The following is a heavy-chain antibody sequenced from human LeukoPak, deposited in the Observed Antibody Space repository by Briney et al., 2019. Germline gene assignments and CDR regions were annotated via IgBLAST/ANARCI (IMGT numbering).Heavy chain of an antibody. V-gene: IGHV4-39*02. CDR1: GGSILSSSYY. CDR3: AKDIAPIAVAGTVLYY. D-gene: IGHD6-19*01. Sequence: SETLSLTCTVSGGSILSSSYYWGWIRQPPGKGLEWIGSIYYSGSTYYNPSLKSRVTISVDTSKNQFSLKLSSVTAADTAVYYCAKDIAPIAVAGTVLYYWGQGTLVTVSS. J-gene: IGHJ4*02. CDR2: IYYSGST.